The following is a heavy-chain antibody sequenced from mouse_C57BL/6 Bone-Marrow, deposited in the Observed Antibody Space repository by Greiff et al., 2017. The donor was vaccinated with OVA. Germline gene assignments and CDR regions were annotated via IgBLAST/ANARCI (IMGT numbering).Heavy chain of an antibody. CDR3: ARDRGITTVVGGAMDY. V-gene: IGHV5-16*01. CDR2: INYDGSST. Sequence: EVKLVESEGGLVQPGSSMKLSCTASGFTFSDYYMAWVRQVPEKGLEWVANINYDGSSTYYLDSLKSRFIISRDNAKNILYLQMSSLKSEDTATYYCARDRGITTVVGGAMDYWGQGTSVTVSS. J-gene: IGHJ4*01. CDR1: GFTFSDYY. D-gene: IGHD1-1*01.